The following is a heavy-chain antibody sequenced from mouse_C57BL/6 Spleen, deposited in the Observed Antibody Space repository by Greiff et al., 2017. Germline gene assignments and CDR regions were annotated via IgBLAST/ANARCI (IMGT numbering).Heavy chain of an antibody. CDR1: GFTFTDYY. V-gene: IGHV7-3*01. CDR2: IRNKANGYTT. Sequence: EVQVVESGGGLVQPGGSLSLSCAASGFTFTDYYMSWVRQPPGKALEWLGFIRNKANGYTTEYSASVKGRFTISRDNSQSILYLQMNALRAEDSATYYCARLDSSGSDYWGQGTTLTVSS. J-gene: IGHJ2*01. CDR3: ARLDSSGSDY. D-gene: IGHD3-2*02.